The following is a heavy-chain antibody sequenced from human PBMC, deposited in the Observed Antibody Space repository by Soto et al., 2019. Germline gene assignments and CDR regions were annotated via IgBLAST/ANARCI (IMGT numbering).Heavy chain of an antibody. CDR1: GGTFSSYA. CDR3: ARDKYSSSRSNRYFDL. Sequence: SVKVSCKASGGTFSSYAISWARQAPGQGLEWMGGIIPIFGTANYAQKFQGRVTITADKSTSTAYMELSSLRSEDTAVYYCARDKYSSSRSNRYFDLWGRGTLVTVSS. V-gene: IGHV1-69*06. D-gene: IGHD6-6*01. J-gene: IGHJ2*01. CDR2: IIPIFGTA.